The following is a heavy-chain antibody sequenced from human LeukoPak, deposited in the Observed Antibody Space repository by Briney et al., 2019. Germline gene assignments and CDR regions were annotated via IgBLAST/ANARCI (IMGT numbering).Heavy chain of an antibody. CDR3: AREGCSGGSCYSYYYYGMDV. J-gene: IGHJ6*02. CDR1: GGSISSGSYY. D-gene: IGHD2-15*01. CDR2: IYTSGST. V-gene: IGHV4-61*02. Sequence: SQTLSLTCTVSGGSISSGSYYWSWLRQPAGKGLEWIGRIYTSGSTNYNPSLKSRVTISVDTSKNQFSLNLSSVTAADTAVYYCAREGCSGGSCYSYYYYGMDVWGQGTTVTVSS.